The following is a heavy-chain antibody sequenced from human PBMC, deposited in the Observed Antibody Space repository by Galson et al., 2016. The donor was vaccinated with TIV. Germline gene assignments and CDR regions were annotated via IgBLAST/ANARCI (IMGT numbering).Heavy chain of an antibody. Sequence: SVKVSCKASANTFISYAITWVRQAPGQGLEWMGGIISIFRTTQYAQKFQGRVTITADESMSTAYMEVSSLRSDDTAVYYCARTDTLKNYYDSSGYYPFWGQGTLVTVSS. CDR3: ARTDTLKNYYDSSGYYPF. CDR2: IISIFRTT. V-gene: IGHV1-69*13. CDR1: ANTFISYA. D-gene: IGHD3-22*01. J-gene: IGHJ4*02.